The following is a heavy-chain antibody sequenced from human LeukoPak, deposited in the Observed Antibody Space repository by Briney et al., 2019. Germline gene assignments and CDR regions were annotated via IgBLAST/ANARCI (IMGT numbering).Heavy chain of an antibody. D-gene: IGHD2-2*01. CDR2: ISWNSGSI. Sequence: GRSLRLSCAASGFTFDDYAMHWVRQAPGKGLEWVSGISWNSGSIGYADSVKGRFTISRDNAKNSLYLQMNSLRAEDTAVYYCARGWDIVVVPAAYYFDYWGQGTLVTVSS. V-gene: IGHV3-9*01. CDR1: GFTFDDYA. CDR3: ARGWDIVVVPAAYYFDY. J-gene: IGHJ4*02.